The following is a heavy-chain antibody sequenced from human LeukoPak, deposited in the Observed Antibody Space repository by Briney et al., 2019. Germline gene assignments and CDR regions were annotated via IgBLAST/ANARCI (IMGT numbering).Heavy chain of an antibody. J-gene: IGHJ4*02. CDR1: GFTFSSYA. Sequence: GGSLRLSCAPSGFTFSSYAMSWVRQAPGKGLEWVSAISGSGGSTYYADSVKGRFTISRDNSKNTLYLQMTSLRAEDTAVYYCAKDRHSSGWSFDYWGQGTLVTVSS. D-gene: IGHD6-19*01. V-gene: IGHV3-23*01. CDR3: AKDRHSSGWSFDY. CDR2: ISGSGGST.